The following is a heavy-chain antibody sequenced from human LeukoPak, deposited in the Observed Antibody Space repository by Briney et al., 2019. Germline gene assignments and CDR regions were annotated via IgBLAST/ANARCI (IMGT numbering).Heavy chain of an antibody. V-gene: IGHV4-30-4*01. CDR3: ARGAGYSSSWYDY. J-gene: IGHJ4*02. D-gene: IGHD6-13*01. CDR1: GGSISSGDYY. CDR2: IYYSGST. Sequence: PSETLSLTCTVSGGSISSGDYYWSWIRQPPGKGLEWFGYIYYSGSTYYNPSLKSRVTISVDTSKNQFSLKLSSVTAADTAVYYCARGAGYSSSWYDYWGQGTLVTVSS.